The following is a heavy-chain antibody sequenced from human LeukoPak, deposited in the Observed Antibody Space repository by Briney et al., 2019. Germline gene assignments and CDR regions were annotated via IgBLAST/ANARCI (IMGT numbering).Heavy chain of an antibody. CDR1: GYTFTGYY. CDR2: INPNSGGT. Sequence: GASVKVSCKASGYTFTGYYMHWVRQAPGQGLEWMGWINPNSGGTNYAQKFQGRVTMTRDTSISTAYMELSRLRSDDTAVYYCAREDYYDSSGYYDYWGQGTLVTVSS. V-gene: IGHV1-2*02. J-gene: IGHJ4*02. CDR3: AREDYYDSSGYYDY. D-gene: IGHD3-22*01.